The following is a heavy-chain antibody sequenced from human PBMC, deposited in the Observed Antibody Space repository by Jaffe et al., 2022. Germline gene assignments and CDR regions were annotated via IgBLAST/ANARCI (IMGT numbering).Heavy chain of an antibody. D-gene: IGHD4-17*01. Sequence: QVQLQESGPGLVKPSETLSLTCTVSGGSISSYYWSWIRQPPGKGLEWIGYIYYSGSTNYNPSLKSRVTISVDTSKNQFSLKLSSVTAADTAVYYCARAWMAIPPNHDYGDYKSRWFDPWGQGTLVTVSS. CDR2: IYYSGST. CDR1: GGSISSYY. CDR3: ARAWMAIPPNHDYGDYKSRWFDP. J-gene: IGHJ5*02. V-gene: IGHV4-59*01.